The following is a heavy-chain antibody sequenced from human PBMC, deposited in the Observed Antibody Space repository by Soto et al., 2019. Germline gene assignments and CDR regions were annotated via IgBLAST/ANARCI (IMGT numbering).Heavy chain of an antibody. CDR1: GYTFTRYD. J-gene: IGHJ4*02. D-gene: IGHD1-26*01. CDR3: ARPYSGSYSAPPHY. V-gene: IGHV1-8*01. Sequence: QVQLVQSGAEVKKPGASVKVSCKASGYTFTRYDINWVRQATGQGLEWMGWMNPNSGNTGYAQKFQGRVTMTRNTSISTAYMELSSLRSEDTAVYYCARPYSGSYSAPPHYWGQGTLVTVSS. CDR2: MNPNSGNT.